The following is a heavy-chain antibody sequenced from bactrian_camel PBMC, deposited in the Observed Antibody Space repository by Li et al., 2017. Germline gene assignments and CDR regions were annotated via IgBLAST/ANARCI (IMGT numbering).Heavy chain of an antibody. CDR2: IYTSGSVT. CDR1: VLSWNSNY. CDR3: ATYETAIQAVGWRTGYNLRVRD. Sequence: VQLVESGGGPVQAGESLRLACVVSVLSWNSNYVAWFRQAPGKEREGVAAIYTSGSVTYYADSVKGRFTISRDNAKSTVYLQMSDLKPEDTAVYYCATYETAIQAVGWRTGYNLRVRDGGQGTQVTVS. J-gene: IGHJ4*01. D-gene: IGHD1*01. V-gene: IGHV3S1*01.